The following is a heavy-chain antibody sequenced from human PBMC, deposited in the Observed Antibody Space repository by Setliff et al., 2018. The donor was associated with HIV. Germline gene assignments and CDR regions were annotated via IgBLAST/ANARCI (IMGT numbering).Heavy chain of an antibody. D-gene: IGHD3-16*01. Sequence: PSETLSLTCAVYGAPLSGFHWGWIRQPPGKGLEWIGYIHSSGPTNYNPSLKSRVSISVDTSKNQFSLKLSSVTAADTAVYYCARHDADGGGPFFQHWGQGTPVTVSS. CDR2: IHSSGPT. J-gene: IGHJ1*01. V-gene: IGHV4-4*09. CDR3: ARHDADGGGPFFQH. CDR1: GAPLSGFH.